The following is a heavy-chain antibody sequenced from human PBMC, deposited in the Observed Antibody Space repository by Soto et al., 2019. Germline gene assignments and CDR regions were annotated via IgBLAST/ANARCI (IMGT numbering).Heavy chain of an antibody. D-gene: IGHD3-16*01. CDR2: ITGSGSTT. V-gene: IGHV3-23*01. J-gene: IGHJ4*02. CDR1: GFTFSSYA. Sequence: EVQLMESGRGLVQPGGSLRLSCAASGFTFSSYAMSWVRQAPGKGLEWVSVITGSGSTTYYADSVKGRFTSSRDNSKNTLYLQMNSLRAEDTAVYYWARRGGALGYWGQGTLVTVSS. CDR3: ARRGGALGY.